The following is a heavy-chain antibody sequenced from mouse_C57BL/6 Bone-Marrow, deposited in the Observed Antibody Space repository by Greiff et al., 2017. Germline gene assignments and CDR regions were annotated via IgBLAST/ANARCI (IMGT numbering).Heavy chain of an antibody. Sequence: VQLKESGPGLVKPSQSLSLTCSVTGYSITSGYYWNWIRQFPGNKLEWMGYISYDGSNNYNPSLKNRISITRDTSKNQFFLKLNSVTTEDTATYYCARDPRTAYWGQGTLVTVSA. CDR1: GYSITSGYY. D-gene: IGHD2-10*02. CDR2: ISYDGSN. V-gene: IGHV3-6*01. J-gene: IGHJ3*01. CDR3: ARDPRTAY.